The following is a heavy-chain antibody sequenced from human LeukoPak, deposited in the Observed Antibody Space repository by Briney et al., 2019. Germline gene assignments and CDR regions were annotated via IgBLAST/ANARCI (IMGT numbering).Heavy chain of an antibody. CDR1: GGSISSYY. CDR3: ARGGDCTNGVCYSYYMDV. J-gene: IGHJ6*03. CDR2: IYYSGST. D-gene: IGHD2-8*01. Sequence: PSETLSLTCTVSGGSISSYYWSWIRQPPGKGLEWIGYIYYSGSTNYNPSLKSRVTISVDTSKNQFSLKLSSVTAADTAVYYCARGGDCTNGVCYSYYMDVWGKGTTVTVS. V-gene: IGHV4-59*01.